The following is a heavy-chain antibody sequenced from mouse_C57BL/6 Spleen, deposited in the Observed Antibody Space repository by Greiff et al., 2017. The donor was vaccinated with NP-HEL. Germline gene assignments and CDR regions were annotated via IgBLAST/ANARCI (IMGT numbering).Heavy chain of an antibody. D-gene: IGHD2-4*01. CDR1: GFSLTSYG. J-gene: IGHJ4*01. Sequence: VQLQQSGPGLVQPSQSLSITCTVSGFSLTSYGVHWVRQSPGKGLEWLGVIWSGGSTGYNAAFISRLSISKDNSKSQVFFKMNSLQADDTAIYYCARIYYDYLYAMDYWGQGTSVTVSS. V-gene: IGHV2-2*01. CDR3: ARIYYDYLYAMDY. CDR2: IWSGGST.